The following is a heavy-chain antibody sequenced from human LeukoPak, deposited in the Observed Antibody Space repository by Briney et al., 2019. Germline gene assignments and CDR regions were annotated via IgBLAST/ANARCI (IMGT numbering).Heavy chain of an antibody. CDR2: ISGSGGST. Sequence: PGGSLRLSCAASGFTFSSYGMSWVRQAPGKGLEWVSAISGSGGSTYYADSVKGRFTISRDNSRNTLYLQMNSLRAEDTAVYYCAKDRYILTGYSAGGFDYWGQGTLVTVSS. V-gene: IGHV3-23*01. D-gene: IGHD3-9*01. CDR3: AKDRYILTGYSAGGFDY. J-gene: IGHJ4*02. CDR1: GFTFSSYG.